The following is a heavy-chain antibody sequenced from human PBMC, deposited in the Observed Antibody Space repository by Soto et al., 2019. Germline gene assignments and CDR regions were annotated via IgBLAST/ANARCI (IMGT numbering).Heavy chain of an antibody. J-gene: IGHJ6*02. Sequence: GGSLRLSCAASGFTFSGYGMHWVRQAPGKGLEWLSYSGGSGANTNYADSVKGRFTISRDNAKNSLFLQLTSLRDEDTAVYYCARAVGNYYGMDVWGQGTTVTVSS. CDR1: GFTFSGYG. D-gene: IGHD1-26*01. CDR3: ARAVGNYYGMDV. CDR2: SGGSGANT. V-gene: IGHV3-48*02.